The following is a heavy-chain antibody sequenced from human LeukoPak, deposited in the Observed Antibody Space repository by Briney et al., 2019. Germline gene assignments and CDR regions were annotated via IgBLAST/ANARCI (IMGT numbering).Heavy chain of an antibody. CDR2: INHSGST. CDR3: ARGGVRGVIIGWFDP. CDR1: GGSFSGYY. J-gene: IGHJ5*02. D-gene: IGHD3-10*01. Sequence: PSETLSLTCAVYGGSFSGYYWSWIRQPPGKGLEWIGEINHSGSTNYNPSLKSRVTISVDTSKNQFSLKLSSVTAADTAVYYCARGGVRGVIIGWFDPWGQGTLVTVSS. V-gene: IGHV4-34*01.